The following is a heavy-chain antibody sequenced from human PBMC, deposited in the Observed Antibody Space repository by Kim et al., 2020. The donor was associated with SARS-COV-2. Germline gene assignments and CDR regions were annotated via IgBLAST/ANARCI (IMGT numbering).Heavy chain of an antibody. D-gene: IGHD3-22*01. J-gene: IGHJ3*02. Sequence: GGSLRLSCAASGFTLGGYAMHWVRQAPGKGLEWIAGISWDGDRINYVDSVKGRFTISRDNAKNSLYLQMNSLRAEDTAVYYCAKDSARSSCYYRNSVNI. V-gene: IGHV3-9*01. CDR2: ISWDGDRI. CDR1: GFTLGGYA. CDR3: AKDSARSSCYYRNSVNI.